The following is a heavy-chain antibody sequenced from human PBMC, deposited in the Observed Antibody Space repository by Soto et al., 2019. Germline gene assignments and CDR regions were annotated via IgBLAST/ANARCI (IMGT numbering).Heavy chain of an antibody. J-gene: IGHJ5*02. CDR3: ARTACTNGVCSTINGFDP. V-gene: IGHV1-69*13. CDR1: GGTFSSYA. Sequence: GASVKVSCKASGGTFSSYAISWVRQAPGQGLEWMGGIIPIFGTANYAQKFQGRVTITADESTSTAYMELSSLRSEDTAVYYCARTACTNGVCSTINGFDPWGQGTLVNGSS. CDR2: IIPIFGTA. D-gene: IGHD2-8*01.